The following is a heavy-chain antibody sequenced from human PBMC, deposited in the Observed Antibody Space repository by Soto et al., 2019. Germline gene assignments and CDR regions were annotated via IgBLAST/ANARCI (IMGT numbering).Heavy chain of an antibody. Sequence: ASVKVSCKTSGYTFTRSTMQWVRQAPGQRLEWMGWINAGNGNTRYSQKFQGRVTITRDTSASTAYTELSSLRSEDTAVYYCAMTIPGSEYYYYGMDVWGQGTTVTVSS. CDR1: GYTFTRST. V-gene: IGHV1-3*01. CDR2: INAGNGNT. J-gene: IGHJ6*02. D-gene: IGHD3-10*01. CDR3: AMTIPGSEYYYYGMDV.